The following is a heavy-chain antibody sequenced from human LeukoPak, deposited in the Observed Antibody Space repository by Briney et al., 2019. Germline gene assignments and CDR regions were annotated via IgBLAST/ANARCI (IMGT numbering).Heavy chain of an antibody. D-gene: IGHD3-10*02. J-gene: IGHJ5*02. CDR1: GFTVSSNY. Sequence: GGSLRLSCAASGFTVSSNYMSWVRQAPGKGLEWVSVIYSGGSTYYADSVKGRFTISRDNSKNTLYLQMNSLRAEDTAVYYCARDGSYVQGWFDPWGQGTLVTVSS. CDR3: ARDGSYVQGWFDP. V-gene: IGHV3-53*01. CDR2: IYSGGST.